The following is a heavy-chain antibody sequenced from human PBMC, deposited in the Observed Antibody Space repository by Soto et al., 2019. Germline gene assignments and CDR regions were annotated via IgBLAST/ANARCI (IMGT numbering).Heavy chain of an antibody. CDR1: RCTFSSYG. D-gene: IGHD5-18*01. Sequence: LRXSCASSRCTFSSYGMHWVRQAPGKGLEWVAVISYDGSNKYYADSVKGRFTISRDNSKNTLYLQMNSLRAEDTAVYYCAKDGPGYSYGWIDYWGQGTLVTVLL. J-gene: IGHJ4*02. CDR3: AKDGPGYSYGWIDY. CDR2: ISYDGSNK. V-gene: IGHV3-30*18.